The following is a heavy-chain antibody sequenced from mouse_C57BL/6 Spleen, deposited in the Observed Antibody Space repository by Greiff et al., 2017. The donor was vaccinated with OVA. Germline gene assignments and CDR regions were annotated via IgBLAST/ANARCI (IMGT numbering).Heavy chain of an antibody. Sequence: VQLQQPGAELVRPGSSVKLSCKASGYTFTSYWMHWVKQRPIQGLEWIGNIDPSDSETHYNQKFKDKATLTVDKSSSTAYMQLRSLTSEDSAVYYCARRLYYGYFDVWGTGTTVTVSS. D-gene: IGHD2-1*01. V-gene: IGHV1-52*01. J-gene: IGHJ1*03. CDR3: ARRLYYGYFDV. CDR2: IDPSDSET. CDR1: GYTFTSYW.